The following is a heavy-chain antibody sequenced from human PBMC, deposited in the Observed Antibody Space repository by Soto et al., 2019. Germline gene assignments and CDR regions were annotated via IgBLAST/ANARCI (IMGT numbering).Heavy chain of an antibody. V-gene: IGHV3-30-3*01. CDR3: ARGFLNYYGSSGYSPDY. CDR1: GFPFDDFA. D-gene: IGHD3-22*01. J-gene: IGHJ4*02. CDR2: ISFDGSKK. Sequence: GGSLRLSCTGSGFPFDDFAINWVRQAPGKGLEWVALISFDGSKKNYADSVKGRFTISRDNSKNMMYLQMYSLRPEDTAVYYCARGFLNYYGSSGYSPDYWGQGTLVTVSS.